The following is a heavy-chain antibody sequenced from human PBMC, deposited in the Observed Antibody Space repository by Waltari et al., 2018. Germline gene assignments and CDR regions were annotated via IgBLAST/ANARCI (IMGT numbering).Heavy chain of an antibody. V-gene: IGHV1-2*02. D-gene: IGHD5-12*01. CDR3: AREDIVATKVFDD. Sequence: QVQLVQSGAEVKKPGASVKVSCKTSGYTFTAYDMHWVRQAPGQGLEWMGWINCNTGDRDYAQKFRGRVTMTRETSLTTVYMEMNRLTSDDTAVYYCAREDIVATKVFDDWGHGTLVTVSS. J-gene: IGHJ4*01. CDR1: GYTFTAYD. CDR2: INCNTGDR.